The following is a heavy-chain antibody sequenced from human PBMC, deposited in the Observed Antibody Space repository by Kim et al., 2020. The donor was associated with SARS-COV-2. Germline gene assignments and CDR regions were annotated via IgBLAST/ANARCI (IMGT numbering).Heavy chain of an antibody. V-gene: IGHV3-30*02. CDR3: AKIPVILGIAVAGPTDWFDP. Sequence: RFTISRDNSKNTLYLQMNSLRAEDTAVYYCAKIPVILGIAVAGPTDWFDPWGQGTLVTVSS. J-gene: IGHJ5*02. D-gene: IGHD6-19*01.